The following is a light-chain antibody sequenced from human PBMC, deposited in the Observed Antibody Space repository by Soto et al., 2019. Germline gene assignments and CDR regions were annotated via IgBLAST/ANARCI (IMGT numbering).Light chain of an antibody. CDR1: SSNIGSNT. V-gene: IGLV1-44*01. CDR3: AAWDDRLNGRVG. CDR2: SND. J-gene: IGLJ2*01. Sequence: QSVLTQPPSASGTPGQRVTISCSGSSSNIGSNTVHWYQQLPGTAPKLLIYSNDQRPSGVTDRFSGSKSGTSASLAISGLQSEDEADYYCAAWDDRLNGRVGFGGGTKLTVL.